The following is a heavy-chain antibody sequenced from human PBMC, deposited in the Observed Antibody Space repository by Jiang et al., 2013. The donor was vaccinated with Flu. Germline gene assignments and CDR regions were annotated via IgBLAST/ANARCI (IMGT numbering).Heavy chain of an antibody. D-gene: IGHD5-24*01. CDR2: TYRRSKWYN. J-gene: IGHJ4*02. CDR3: VRVQTGYGYNLVAFDN. V-gene: IGHV6-1*01. Sequence: QTLSLTCSISGDSVSNNIAAWNWIRQSPSRGLEWLGRTYRRSKWYNDYAVSVKGRLTIKPDTSKNQFSLELISVTPEDTALYYCVRVQTGYGYNLVAFDNWGQGILVTVSS. CDR1: GDSVSNNIAA.